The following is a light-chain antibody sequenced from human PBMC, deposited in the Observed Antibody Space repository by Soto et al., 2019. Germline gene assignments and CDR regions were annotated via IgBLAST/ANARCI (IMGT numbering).Light chain of an antibody. CDR1: QSVSSN. V-gene: IGKV3-15*01. Sequence: EIMMTQSPATLSVSPGVRATLSCRASQSVSSNLAWYQQKPGQAPRLLIYGASTRATGIPARFSGSGSGTEVTLTISSLQSEDFAVYYCQHYNNWPPWTFGHGTKVEIK. CDR2: GAS. CDR3: QHYNNWPPWT. J-gene: IGKJ1*01.